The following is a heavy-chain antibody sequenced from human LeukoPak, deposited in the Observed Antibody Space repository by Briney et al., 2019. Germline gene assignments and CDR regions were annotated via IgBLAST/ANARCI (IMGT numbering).Heavy chain of an antibody. J-gene: IGHJ4*02. CDR3: AKDSLEYYYDSSGYYLDY. CDR2: ISGSGGST. V-gene: IGHV3-23*01. Sequence: GGSLRLSCAASGFTFSSYAMSWVRQAPGKGLEWVSAISGSGGSTYYADSVKGRFTISRDNSKNTLYLQMNSLRAEDTAVYYCAKDSLEYYYDSSGYYLDYWGQGTLVTVPS. D-gene: IGHD3-22*01. CDR1: GFTFSSYA.